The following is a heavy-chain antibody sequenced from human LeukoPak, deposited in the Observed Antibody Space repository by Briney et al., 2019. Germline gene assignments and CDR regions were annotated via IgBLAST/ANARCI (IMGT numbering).Heavy chain of an antibody. V-gene: IGHV3-48*03. CDR1: GFTFSSYE. Sequence: QPGGSLRLSCAASGFTFSSYEMNGVRQAPGKGLEWVSYISSSSNTMYYADSVKGRFTISRDNAKNSLYLQMNSLRDEDTAVYYCARAFDYWGQGTLVAVSS. CDR2: ISSSSNTM. J-gene: IGHJ4*02. CDR3: ARAFDY.